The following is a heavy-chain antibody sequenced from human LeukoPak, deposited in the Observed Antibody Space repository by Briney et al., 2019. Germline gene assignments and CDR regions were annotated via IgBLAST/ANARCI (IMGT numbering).Heavy chain of an antibody. CDR1: GGSISSSSYY. CDR2: IYYSGST. Sequence: SETLSLTCTVSGGSISSSSYYWGWIRQPPGKGLEWIGSIYYSGSTYYNPSLKSRVTISVDTSKNQFSLKLSSVTASVTAVYYCARALGNWFDPWGQGTLVTVSS. CDR3: ARALGNWFDP. D-gene: IGHD6-13*01. J-gene: IGHJ5*02. V-gene: IGHV4-39*01.